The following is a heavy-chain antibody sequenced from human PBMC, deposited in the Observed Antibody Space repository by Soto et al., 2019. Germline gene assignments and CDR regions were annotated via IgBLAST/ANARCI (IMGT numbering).Heavy chain of an antibody. D-gene: IGHD3-9*01. CDR2: IYYSGST. CDR3: AREVDVLTGRYFDY. V-gene: IGHV4-31*03. Sequence: PSETLSGTCTVSGDSISSGSYFWSWIRQYPGKGLEWIGYIYYSGSTYYNPSLVSRVAISVDTSKNHFSLKLRSLTAADTAVYYCAREVDVLTGRYFDYWGQGTLVTV. CDR1: GDSISSGSYF. J-gene: IGHJ4*02.